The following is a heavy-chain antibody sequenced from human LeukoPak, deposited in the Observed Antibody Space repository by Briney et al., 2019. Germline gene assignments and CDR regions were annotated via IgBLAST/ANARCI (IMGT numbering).Heavy chain of an antibody. CDR3: AREIHDILTGYYPGGNDY. CDR2: ISYDGSNK. CDR1: GFTFSSNA. J-gene: IGHJ4*02. Sequence: GGSLRLSCAASGFTFSSNAMHWVRQAPGKGLEWVAIISYDGSNKYYADSVKGRFTISRDKSKKSLYLQMNSLRAEDTAVYYCAREIHDILTGYYPGGNDYWGQGTLVTVSS. D-gene: IGHD3-9*01. V-gene: IGHV3-30*04.